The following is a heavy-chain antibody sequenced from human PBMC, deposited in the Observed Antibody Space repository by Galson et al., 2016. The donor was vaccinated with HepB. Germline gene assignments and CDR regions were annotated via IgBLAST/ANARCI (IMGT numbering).Heavy chain of an antibody. CDR3: ARADYHERRAFQH. CDR2: ISYDGGDK. D-gene: IGHD3-22*01. V-gene: IGHV3-30*03. Sequence: SLRLSCAASGFSFSSYGMHWVRQAPGKGLEWVTPISYDGGDKFYADSVKGRFTISRDNSKNTLYLQTNSLRPEDTAVYYCARADYHERRAFQHWGQGTLVTVSS. CDR1: GFSFSSYG. J-gene: IGHJ1*01.